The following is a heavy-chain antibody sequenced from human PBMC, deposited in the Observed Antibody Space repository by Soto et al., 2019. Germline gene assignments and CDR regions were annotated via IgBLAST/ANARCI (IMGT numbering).Heavy chain of an antibody. V-gene: IGHV1-24*01. D-gene: IGHD2-2*01. CDR1: GYTLTALS. CDR3: ATDRYCTRTTCSNSFDY. Sequence: GASVKVSCKVSGYTLTALSMHWVRQAPGEGLEWMGGFDLKDGETIYAQKFQGRVTMTEDRSTDTAYMEVSSLRSEGTAVYYCATDRYCTRTTCSNSFDYWGQGTLVTVSS. J-gene: IGHJ4*02. CDR2: FDLKDGET.